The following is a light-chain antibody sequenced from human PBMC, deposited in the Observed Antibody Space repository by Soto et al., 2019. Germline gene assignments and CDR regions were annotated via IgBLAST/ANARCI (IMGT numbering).Light chain of an antibody. V-gene: IGLV2-14*01. J-gene: IGLJ3*02. CDR3: SSYTRTNTRV. Sequence: QSALTQPVSVSGSPGQSITISCTGTSSDVGGYNYVSWYQHHPGKAPKLIIYEVNNRPSGVSNRFSGSKSGNTASLTISGLQAEDEADYLCSSYTRTNTRVFGGGTKVTVL. CDR1: SSDVGGYNY. CDR2: EVN.